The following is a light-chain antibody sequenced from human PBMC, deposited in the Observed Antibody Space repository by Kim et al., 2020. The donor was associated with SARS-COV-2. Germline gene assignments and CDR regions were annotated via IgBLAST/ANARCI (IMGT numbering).Light chain of an antibody. CDR1: SLRNYY. Sequence: SSELTQDPAVSVALGQTVRITCQGDSLRNYYASWYQQKPGQAPVLVIYGKNNRPSGIPDRFSGSSSGNTASMTITGAQAEDEADYYCNSRDSSGNHLGVFGTETKVTVL. J-gene: IGLJ1*01. CDR3: NSRDSSGNHLGV. CDR2: GKN. V-gene: IGLV3-19*01.